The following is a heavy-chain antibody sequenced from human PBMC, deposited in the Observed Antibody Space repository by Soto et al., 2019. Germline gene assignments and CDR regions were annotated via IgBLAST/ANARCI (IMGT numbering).Heavy chain of an antibody. CDR1: GYTFTSYA. Sequence: ASVKVSCKASGYTFTSYAMHWVRQAPGQRLEWMGWINAGNGNTKYSQKFQGRVTITRDTSASTAYMELSSLRSEDTAVYYCARDEVTIFGVVIMGYYGMDVWGQGTTVPVPS. CDR3: ARDEVTIFGVVIMGYYGMDV. D-gene: IGHD3-3*01. J-gene: IGHJ6*02. CDR2: INAGNGNT. V-gene: IGHV1-3*01.